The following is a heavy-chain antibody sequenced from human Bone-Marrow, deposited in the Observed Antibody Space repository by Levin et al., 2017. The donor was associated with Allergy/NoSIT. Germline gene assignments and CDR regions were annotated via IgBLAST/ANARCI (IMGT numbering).Heavy chain of an antibody. J-gene: IGHJ5*02. CDR3: ARVAEEGP. V-gene: IGHV1-2*02. Sequence: ASVKVSCKTSGYTFTGYALHWVRQAPGQGLEWMGYISPNSGGTNYDQRFQGRVTMTRDTSIDTAYMELSRLTSDDTAVYYCARVAEEGPWGQGTLVTVSS. CDR1: GYTFTGYA. CDR2: ISPNSGGT.